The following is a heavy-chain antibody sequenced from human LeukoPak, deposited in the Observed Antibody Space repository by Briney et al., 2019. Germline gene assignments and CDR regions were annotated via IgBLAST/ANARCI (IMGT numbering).Heavy chain of an antibody. D-gene: IGHD6-13*01. V-gene: IGHV1-18*01. CDR3: ARPTSKQLVYYFDY. J-gene: IGHJ4*02. CDR1: GYTFTSYG. Sequence: ASVKVSCKASGYTFTSYGISWVRQAPGQGLEWMGWISAYNGNTNYAQKLQGRVTMTTDTSTCTAYMELRSLRSDDTAVYYCARPTSKQLVYYFDYWGQGTLVTVSS. CDR2: ISAYNGNT.